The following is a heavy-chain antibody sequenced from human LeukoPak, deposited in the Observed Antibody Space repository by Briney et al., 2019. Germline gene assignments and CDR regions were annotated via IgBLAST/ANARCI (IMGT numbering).Heavy chain of an antibody. V-gene: IGHV3-74*01. D-gene: IGHD6-19*01. J-gene: IGHJ4*02. CDR2: INSGGDDT. CDR1: GFTFSTYW. CDR3: ARRIGYSSGHSAVCYFDY. Sequence: GGSLRLSCAASGFTFSTYWMHWVRQAPGKGLVWVSLINSGGDDTRYADSVKGRFTISRDSAKNTLYLQMNSLRAEDTAVYYCARRIGYSSGHSAVCYFDYWGQGTLVTVSS.